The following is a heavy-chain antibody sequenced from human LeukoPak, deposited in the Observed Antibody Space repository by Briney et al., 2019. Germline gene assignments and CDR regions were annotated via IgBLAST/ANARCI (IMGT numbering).Heavy chain of an antibody. CDR1: GGSISSGGYS. V-gene: IGHV4-31*03. J-gene: IGHJ4*02. CDR3: ARSGARGLRFLEWLFDY. D-gene: IGHD3-3*01. CDR2: IYYSGST. Sequence: SETLSLTCTVSGGSISSGGYSWSWIRQHPGKGLEWIGYIYYSGSTYYNPSLKSRVTISVDTSKNQCSLKLSSVTAADTAVYYCARSGARGLRFLEWLFDYWGQGTLVTVSS.